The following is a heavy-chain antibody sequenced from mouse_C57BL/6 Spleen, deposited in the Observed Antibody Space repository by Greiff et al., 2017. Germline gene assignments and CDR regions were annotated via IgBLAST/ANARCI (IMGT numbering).Heavy chain of an antibody. V-gene: IGHV14-2*01. CDR3: ARTYYSNDVLYYFDY. J-gene: IGHJ2*01. CDR2: IDPADGET. D-gene: IGHD2-5*01. CDR1: GFNINDYY. Sequence: EVKLVESGAELVKPGASVKLSCTASGFNINDYYMHWVKQRTEQGLEWIGRIDPADGETQYDPKFQGKSTLPADTSSNTAYMQLSSLTSEDTSVYYGARTYYSNDVLYYFDYWGQGTTLTVSS.